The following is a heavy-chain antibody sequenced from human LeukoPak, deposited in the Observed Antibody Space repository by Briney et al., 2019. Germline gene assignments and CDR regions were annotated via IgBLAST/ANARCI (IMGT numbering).Heavy chain of an antibody. CDR3: VRALSGSEDF. V-gene: IGHV3-74*03. D-gene: IGHD1-20*01. J-gene: IGHJ4*02. Sequence: GGSPRLSCAASGFTFFNSWMHWVRQGPGKGLVWVSRINDDGSIITYADSVRGRFTISRDNAKNMLYLQMNSLRVEDTAVYHCVRALSGSEDFWGQGTLVTVSS. CDR1: GFTFFNSW. CDR2: INDDGSII.